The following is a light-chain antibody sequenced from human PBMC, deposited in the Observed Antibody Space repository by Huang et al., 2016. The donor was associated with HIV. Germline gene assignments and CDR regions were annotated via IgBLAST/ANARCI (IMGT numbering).Light chain of an antibody. CDR1: QSVDNY. CDR2: DAS. Sequence: EIVLTQSPASLALSPGERATLSCRASQSVDNYLAWYQQKPGQAPRLLIFDASNRATNIPAGFCGSGSETDFTLTISSLEPEDFAVYYCQQRYNWPLTVGGGTKVEIK. V-gene: IGKV3-11*01. J-gene: IGKJ4*01. CDR3: QQRYNWPLT.